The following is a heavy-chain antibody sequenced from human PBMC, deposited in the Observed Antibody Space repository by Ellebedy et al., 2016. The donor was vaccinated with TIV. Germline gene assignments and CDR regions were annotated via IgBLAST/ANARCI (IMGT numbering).Heavy chain of an antibody. Sequence: GESLKISCATSGYNFPLYWITWVRQMPGKGLEWMGRIDAGDSRAHYSPSFQGHITISTDKSTRIAYLQWSSLRASDTAMYYCARHELGENAAFDYWGQGTQVTVSS. D-gene: IGHD7-27*01. CDR2: IDAGDSRA. CDR1: GYNFPLYW. V-gene: IGHV5-10-1*01. J-gene: IGHJ4*02. CDR3: ARHELGENAAFDY.